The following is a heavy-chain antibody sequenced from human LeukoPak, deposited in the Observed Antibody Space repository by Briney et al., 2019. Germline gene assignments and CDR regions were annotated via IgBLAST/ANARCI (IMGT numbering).Heavy chain of an antibody. CDR1: GFTFSSYA. CDR3: ASLWFGESHFDY. V-gene: IGHV3-23*01. D-gene: IGHD3-10*01. J-gene: IGHJ4*02. Sequence: GGSLRLSCAASGFTFSSYAMSWVRQAPGKGLEWVSAISGGGGSTYYADSVKGRFTISRDNSKNTLYLQMNSLRAEDTAVYYCASLWFGESHFDYWGQGTLVTVSS. CDR2: ISGGGGST.